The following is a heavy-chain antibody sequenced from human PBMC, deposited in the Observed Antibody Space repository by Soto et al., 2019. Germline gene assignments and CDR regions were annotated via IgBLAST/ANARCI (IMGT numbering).Heavy chain of an antibody. CDR3: ARVSYDCWSGYYNLFAP. CDR2: INHSGST. D-gene: IGHD3-3*01. J-gene: IGHJ5*02. V-gene: IGHV4-39*07. CDR1: GGSISSSSYY. Sequence: PSETLSLTCTVSGGSISSSSYYWTWIRQPPGTGLEWIGEINHSGSTNYNPSLKSRVTISVDTSKNQFSLKLTSVTAADTAVYYCARVSYDCWSGYYNLFAPWGQGTPDTGSS.